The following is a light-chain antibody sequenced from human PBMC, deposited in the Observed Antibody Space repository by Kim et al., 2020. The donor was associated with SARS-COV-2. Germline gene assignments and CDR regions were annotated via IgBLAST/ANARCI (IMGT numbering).Light chain of an antibody. J-gene: IGLJ3*02. Sequence: SYELTQPPSVSVSPGQTASITCSGDKLGNKFACWYQQKPGQSPVLVIYQDMKRPSGIPERFSGSNSGNTATLTISGTQAMDEAAYYCQVWDSNSWVFGGGTQLTVL. V-gene: IGLV3-1*01. CDR2: QDM. CDR1: KLGNKF. CDR3: QVWDSNSWV.